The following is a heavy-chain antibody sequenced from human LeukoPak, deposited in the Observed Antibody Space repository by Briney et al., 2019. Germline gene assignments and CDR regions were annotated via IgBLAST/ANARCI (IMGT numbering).Heavy chain of an antibody. D-gene: IGHD5-18*01. CDR2: ISGSGGST. CDR3: AKDVAMVTDYDY. Sequence: RGSLRLSCAASGFTFSSYAMSWVRQAPGKGLEWVSAISGSGGSTYYADSVKGRFTISRDNSKNTLYLQMNSLRAEDTAVYYCAKDVAMVTDYDYWGQGTLVTVSS. J-gene: IGHJ4*02. V-gene: IGHV3-23*01. CDR1: GFTFSSYA.